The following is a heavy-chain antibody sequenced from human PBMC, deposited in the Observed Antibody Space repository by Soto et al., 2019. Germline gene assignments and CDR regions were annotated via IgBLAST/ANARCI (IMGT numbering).Heavy chain of an antibody. D-gene: IGHD5-18*01. V-gene: IGHV3-30-3*01. Sequence: PGGSLRLSCAASGFTFSTYTMHWVRQAPGKGLEWVADISYDGINKYFADSVKGRFTISRDNSKNTLYLQMNSLRADDTAVYYCARSPYSYGPIDYWGQGTLVTVSS. CDR2: ISYDGINK. J-gene: IGHJ4*02. CDR1: GFTFSTYT. CDR3: ARSPYSYGPIDY.